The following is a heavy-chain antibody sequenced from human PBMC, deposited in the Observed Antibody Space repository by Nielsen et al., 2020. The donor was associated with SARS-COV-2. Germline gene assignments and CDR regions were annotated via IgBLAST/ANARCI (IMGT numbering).Heavy chain of an antibody. D-gene: IGHD4/OR15-4a*01. CDR1: GFTFDDYG. CDR2: ISWNSGSI. CDR3: AGGLTDNYGMDV. V-gene: IGHV3-9*01. Sequence: SLKISCAASGFTFDDYGMSWVRQAPGKGLEWVSGISWNSGSIGYADSVKGRFTISRDNAKNSLYLQMNSLRAEDTALYYCAGGLTDNYGMDVWGQGTTVTVSS. J-gene: IGHJ6*02.